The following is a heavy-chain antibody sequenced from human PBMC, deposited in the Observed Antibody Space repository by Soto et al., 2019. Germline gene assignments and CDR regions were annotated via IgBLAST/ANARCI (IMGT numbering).Heavy chain of an antibody. CDR1: GYTFTSYG. D-gene: IGHD6-19*01. Sequence: QVQLVQSGAEVKKPGASVKVSCKASGYTFTSYGISWVRQAPGQGLEWMGWISAYNGNTNYAQKLQGRVTMTTDTSTSTAYMELRSLRSDDTAVYYCARDSGRDSSGWFGNYYYGMDVWRQGTTVTVSS. CDR2: ISAYNGNT. V-gene: IGHV1-18*01. J-gene: IGHJ6*02. CDR3: ARDSGRDSSGWFGNYYYGMDV.